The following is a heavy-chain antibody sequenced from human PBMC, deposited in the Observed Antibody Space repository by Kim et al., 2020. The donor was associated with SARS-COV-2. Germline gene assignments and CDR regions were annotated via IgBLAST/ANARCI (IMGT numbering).Heavy chain of an antibody. CDR1: GFTFSSFA. Sequence: GGSLRLSCPASGFTFSSFAMHWVRQAPGKGLEWVAVIWYYGGNEYYADSGKGRFTISRDNSKNTLYLQMNSLRAEDTAVYYCVRDANDYGDYWGQGTLVTVSS. V-gene: IGHV3-33*01. CDR3: VRDANDYGDY. J-gene: IGHJ4*02. CDR2: IWYYGGNE.